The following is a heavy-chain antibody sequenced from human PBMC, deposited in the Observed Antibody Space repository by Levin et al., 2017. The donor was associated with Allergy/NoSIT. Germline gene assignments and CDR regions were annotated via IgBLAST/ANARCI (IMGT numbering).Heavy chain of an antibody. J-gene: IGHJ6*02. CDR2: ISWNSATI. V-gene: IGHV3-9*01. CDR3: AKDLMGSGSRYYYGMDV. Sequence: SLKISCAASGFTFDDYAMHWVRQPPGKGLEWVSGISWNSATIGYADSVKGRFTISRDNAKNSLYLQMDSLRAEDTALYYCAKDLMGSGSRYYYGMDVWGQGTTVTVSS. D-gene: IGHD3-3*01. CDR1: GFTFDDYA.